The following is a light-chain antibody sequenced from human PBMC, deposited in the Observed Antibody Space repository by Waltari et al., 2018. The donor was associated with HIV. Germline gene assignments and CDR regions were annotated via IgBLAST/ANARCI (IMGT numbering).Light chain of an antibody. CDR1: ALPRKS. V-gene: IGLV3-10*01. J-gene: IGLJ3*02. Sequence: SYELPQSPSVSVSPGQTARITCSGDALPRKSAYLYQQKQGQAPVLVIYDDNKRPSGIPERFSASSSGTVATLTISGAQVADEADYYCYSTDSAVDQWVFGGGTKLTVL. CDR2: DDN. CDR3: YSTDSAVDQWV.